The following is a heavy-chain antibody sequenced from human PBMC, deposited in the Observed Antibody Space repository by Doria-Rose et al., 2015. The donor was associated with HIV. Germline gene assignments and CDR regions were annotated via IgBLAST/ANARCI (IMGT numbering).Heavy chain of an antibody. D-gene: IGHD1-20*01. CDR3: ARTANWNDGRVDS. J-gene: IGHJ4*02. CDR1: GGSIGSGSYY. V-gene: IGHV4-61*02. CDR2: TYIRGST. Sequence: KPSQTLSLTCTVSGGSIGSGSYYWSWIRQPAGKGLGWIGRTYIRGSTDYNPSLQSRVTISVDTSKNQFSLEVNSVTAADTAVYYCARTANWNDGRVDSWGQGTSVIVSS.